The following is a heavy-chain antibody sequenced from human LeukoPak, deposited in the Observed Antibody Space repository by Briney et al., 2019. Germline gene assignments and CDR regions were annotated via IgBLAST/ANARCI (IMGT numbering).Heavy chain of an antibody. CDR1: GYTFSNYW. Sequence: GESLKISCQGSGYTFSNYWIGWVRQMPGKDLEWMGLIYPGDSRTRYTPSFQGHVTISADNSLNSAYLQWSSLQASDTAMYFCARHTDGYNPLDFWGQGTLVTVSS. V-gene: IGHV5-51*01. CDR2: IYPGDSRT. D-gene: IGHD5-24*01. CDR3: ARHTDGYNPLDF. J-gene: IGHJ4*02.